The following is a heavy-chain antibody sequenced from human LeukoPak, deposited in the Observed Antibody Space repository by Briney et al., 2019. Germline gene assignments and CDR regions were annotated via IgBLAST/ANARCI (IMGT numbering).Heavy chain of an antibody. D-gene: IGHD4-17*01. CDR2: IYHSGSA. J-gene: IGHJ4*02. V-gene: IGHV4-59*12. CDR3: ARSGSTVTTINY. CDR1: GGSISSYY. Sequence: SETLSLTCTVSGGSISSYYWSWIRQPPGKGLEWIGYIYHSGSAYYNPSLKSRVTISVDRSKNQFSLKLSSVTAADTAVYYCARSGSTVTTINYWGQGTLVTVSS.